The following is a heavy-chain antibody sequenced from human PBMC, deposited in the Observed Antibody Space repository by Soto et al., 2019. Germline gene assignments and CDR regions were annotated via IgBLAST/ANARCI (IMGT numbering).Heavy chain of an antibody. D-gene: IGHD3-22*01. V-gene: IGHV4-4*02. J-gene: IGHJ3*02. CDR2: MYHSGST. Sequence: QVQLQESGPGLVKPSGTLSLTCAVSGRSISSSNWWSWVRQPPGKELERIREMYHSGSTNYNPTRKSRVTISGDKSKNQFSLKLSSVTVADTAVYYCARALHHCDGSSGCDAFDIWGQGTMVTVSS. CDR1: GRSISSSNW. CDR3: ARALHHCDGSSGCDAFDI.